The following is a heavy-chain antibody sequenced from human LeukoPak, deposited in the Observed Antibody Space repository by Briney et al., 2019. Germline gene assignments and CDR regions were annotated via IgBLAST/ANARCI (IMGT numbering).Heavy chain of an antibody. V-gene: IGHV3-30*18. Sequence: PGGSLRLSCAASGFTFSSYGMHWVRQAPGKGLEWVAVISYDGSNKYYADSVQGRFTISRDNSQNTLYLQMNSLRAEDTAAYYCAKGWDYYVDYWGQGTLVTVSS. CDR1: GFTFSSYG. D-gene: IGHD1-26*01. CDR2: ISYDGSNK. CDR3: AKGWDYYVDY. J-gene: IGHJ4*02.